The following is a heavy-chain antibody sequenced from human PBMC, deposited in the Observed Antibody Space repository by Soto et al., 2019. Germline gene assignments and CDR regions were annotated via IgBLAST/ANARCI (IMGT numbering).Heavy chain of an antibody. CDR1: GYTFTGYY. Sequence: ASVKVSCKASGYTFTGYYMHWVRQAPGQGLEWMGWINPNSGGTNYAQKFQGWVTMTRDTSISTAYMELSRLRSDDTAVYYCARGRFGELSVAYFDYWGQGTLVTVSS. J-gene: IGHJ4*02. D-gene: IGHD3-10*01. CDR3: ARGRFGELSVAYFDY. V-gene: IGHV1-2*04. CDR2: INPNSGGT.